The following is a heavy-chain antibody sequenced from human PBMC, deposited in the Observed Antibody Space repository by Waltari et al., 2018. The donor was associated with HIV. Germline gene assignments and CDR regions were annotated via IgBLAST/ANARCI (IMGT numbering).Heavy chain of an antibody. CDR1: GGSLSSSSYY. V-gene: IGHV4-39*01. Sequence: QLQLQESGPGLVKPSETLSLTCTVSGGSLSSSSYYWGWIRQPPGKGLEWIGCIYYSGSTYYNPSLKSRVTISVDTSKNQFSLKLSSVTAADTAVYYCARPSDGDSGYYFDYWGQGTLVTVSS. CDR3: ARPSDGDSGYYFDY. J-gene: IGHJ4*02. D-gene: IGHD4-17*01. CDR2: IYYSGST.